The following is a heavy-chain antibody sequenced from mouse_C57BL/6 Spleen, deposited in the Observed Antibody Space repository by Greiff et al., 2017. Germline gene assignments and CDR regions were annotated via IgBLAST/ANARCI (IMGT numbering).Heavy chain of an antibody. J-gene: IGHJ3*01. CDR3: ARYYDYDGFAY. CDR2: IDPSDSYT. D-gene: IGHD2-4*01. CDR1: GYTFTSYW. V-gene: IGHV1-50*01. Sequence: VKQSCKASGYTFTSYWMQWVKQRPGQGLEWIGEIDPSDSYTNYNQKFKGKATLTVDTSSSTAYMQLSSLTSEDSAVYYCARYYDYDGFAYWGQGTLVTVSA.